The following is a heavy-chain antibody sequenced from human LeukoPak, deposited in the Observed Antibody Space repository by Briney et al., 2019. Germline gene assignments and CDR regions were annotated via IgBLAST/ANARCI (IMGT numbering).Heavy chain of an antibody. Sequence: SETLSLTCTVSGGSISSSGYYWGWLRQPPGKGLEWIGTICYSGSTYYHPSFESRVTMSVDTSSNQFSLKLTSVTAADTAVYYCARPVPHMSWYWFDPWGRGTRVTVSS. CDR3: ARPVPHMSWYWFDP. CDR1: GGSISSSGYY. CDR2: ICYSGST. V-gene: IGHV4-39*07. D-gene: IGHD3-10*01. J-gene: IGHJ5*02.